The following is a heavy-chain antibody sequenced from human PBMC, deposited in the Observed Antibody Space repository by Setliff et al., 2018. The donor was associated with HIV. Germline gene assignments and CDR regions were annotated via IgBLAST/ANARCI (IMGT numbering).Heavy chain of an antibody. Sequence: SETLSLTCTVSGGSINTKIFYWGYIRQPPGKGLEWIGTIYYSGTTYYNPSLKSRVTISVDTSKNQFSLKLSSVTAADTAVYFCARGPIRYSSGVRWFLGVESWYSGIDYWGQGTRVTVSS. CDR1: GGSINTKIFY. V-gene: IGHV4-39*01. D-gene: IGHD2-15*01. CDR2: IYYSGTT. J-gene: IGHJ4*02. CDR3: ARGPIRYSSGVRWFLGVESWYSGIDY.